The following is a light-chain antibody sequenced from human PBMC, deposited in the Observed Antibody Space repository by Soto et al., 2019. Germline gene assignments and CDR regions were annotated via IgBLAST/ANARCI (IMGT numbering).Light chain of an antibody. J-gene: IGKJ1*01. CDR3: QQLYTYPRT. CDR2: AAS. V-gene: IGKV1-9*01. Sequence: GYRVTIPCRASQDIRDALGWYQQKPGKAPKLLIFAASTLQSGVPSRFSGSGSGTDFTLTISSLQTEDFATYYCQQLYTYPRTFGQGTKVDIK. CDR1: QDIRDA.